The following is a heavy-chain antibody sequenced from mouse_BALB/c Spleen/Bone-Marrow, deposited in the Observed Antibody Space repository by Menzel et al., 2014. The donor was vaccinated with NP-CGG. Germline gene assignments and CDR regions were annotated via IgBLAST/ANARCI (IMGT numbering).Heavy chain of an antibody. CDR2: ISSSGSYT. V-gene: IGHV5-6-4*01. CDR1: GFTFSSYT. CDR3: TRDGKGNYDYAMDY. Sequence: EVKLVESGGGLVKPGGSLKLSCAASGFTFSSYTMSWVRQTPEKRLEWVATISSSGSYTYYPDSVKGRLTISRDNAKNTLYLQMSSLKSEDTAMYYCTRDGKGNYDYAMDYWGQGTSVTVSS. J-gene: IGHJ4*01. D-gene: IGHD2-1*01.